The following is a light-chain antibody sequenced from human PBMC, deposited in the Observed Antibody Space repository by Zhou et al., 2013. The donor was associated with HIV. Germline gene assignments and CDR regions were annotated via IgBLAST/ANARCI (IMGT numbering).Light chain of an antibody. CDR1: QSISSW. CDR3: QQYNSSPFT. Sequence: DIQMTQSPSTLSASVGDRVTITCRASQSISSWLAWYQQKPGKAPKLLIYKASSLESGVPSRFSGSGSGTEFTLTISSLPPDDFATYYCQQYNSSPFTFGPGTKVDIK. J-gene: IGKJ3*01. V-gene: IGKV1-5*03. CDR2: KAS.